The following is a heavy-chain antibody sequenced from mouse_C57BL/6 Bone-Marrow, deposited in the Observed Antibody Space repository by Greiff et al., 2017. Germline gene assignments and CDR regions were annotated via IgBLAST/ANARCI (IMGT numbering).Heavy chain of an antibody. CDR3: ARSGDYGDYYAMDY. J-gene: IGHJ4*01. CDR1: GYTFTSYW. Sequence: QVQLQQPGAELVMPGASVKLSCTASGYTFTSYWMHWVKQRPGQGLEWIGEIDPSDSYTNYNQRFKGKSTLTVDKSSSTAYMQLSSLTSEDSAVYDCARSGDYGDYYAMDYWGQGTSVTVSS. D-gene: IGHD2-4*01. CDR2: IDPSDSYT. V-gene: IGHV1-69*01.